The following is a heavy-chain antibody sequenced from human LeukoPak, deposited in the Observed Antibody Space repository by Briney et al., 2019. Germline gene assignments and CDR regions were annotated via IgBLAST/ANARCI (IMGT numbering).Heavy chain of an antibody. CDR2: FYRGGST. Sequence: SETLSLTCTVSGYSISTGYYWDWIRQPPGKGLEWIGTFYRGGSTYYNPSLKSRVTISVDTSKNQFSLKLSSVTAADTAVYYCARDHGSYYYYYMDVWGKGTTVTISS. D-gene: IGHD1-26*01. J-gene: IGHJ6*03. CDR3: ARDHGSYYYYYMDV. V-gene: IGHV4-38-2*02. CDR1: GYSISTGYY.